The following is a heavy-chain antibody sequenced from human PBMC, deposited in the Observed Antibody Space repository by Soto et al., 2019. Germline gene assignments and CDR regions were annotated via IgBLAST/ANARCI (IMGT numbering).Heavy chain of an antibody. V-gene: IGHV4-31*03. Sequence: QVQLQESGPGLVKPSQTLSLTCTVSGGSISSGGYYWSWIRQHPGKGLEWIGYIYYSGSTYYNPSLKSRVHIAVDTSKNQFSLKLSSVTAADTAVSYCARQADPWYYYGMDVWGQGTTDTVSS. CDR3: ARQADPWYYYGMDV. CDR2: IYYSGST. D-gene: IGHD6-25*01. J-gene: IGHJ6*02. CDR1: GGSISSGGYY.